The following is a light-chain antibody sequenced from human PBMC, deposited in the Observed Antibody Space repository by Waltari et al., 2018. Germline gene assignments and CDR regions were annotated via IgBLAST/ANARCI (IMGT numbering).Light chain of an antibody. CDR2: AAS. V-gene: IGKV3-20*01. J-gene: IGKJ1*01. CDR3: QNHERLPAT. Sequence: EVVLTQSPGTLSLSPGERATLSCRASQSISKYLVWYQQRPGQAPRLLIYAASTRATCIPDRFRSSGFGTDFSLTISRLEPEDFAVYYCQNHERLPATFGQGTRVEIK. CDR1: QSISKY.